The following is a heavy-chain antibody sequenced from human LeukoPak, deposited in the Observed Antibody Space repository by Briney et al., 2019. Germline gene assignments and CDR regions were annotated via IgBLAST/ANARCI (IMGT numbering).Heavy chain of an antibody. CDR1: GGSISSVGYY. Sequence: SETLSLTCTVSGGSISSVGYYWSWIRQHPGKGLEWIGYIYSSGSTYYNPSLKSRITISLEKSKNQFSLKLSSVTAADTAVYYCARDNCGGDCYPPHAFDIWGQGTMVTVSS. V-gene: IGHV4-31*03. D-gene: IGHD2-21*02. CDR2: IYSSGST. J-gene: IGHJ3*02. CDR3: ARDNCGGDCYPPHAFDI.